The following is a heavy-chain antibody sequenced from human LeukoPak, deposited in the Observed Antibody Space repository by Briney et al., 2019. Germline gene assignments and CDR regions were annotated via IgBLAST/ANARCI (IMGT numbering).Heavy chain of an antibody. CDR1: GGSISSYY. D-gene: IGHD6-13*01. CDR2: IYYSGST. V-gene: IGHV4-59*04. CDR3: ARRAYSSSWSGYYYYYMDV. J-gene: IGHJ6*03. Sequence: SETLSLTCTVSGGSISSYYWSWIRQPPGKGLEWIGYIYYSGSTYYNPSLKSRVTISVDTSKNQFSLKLSSVTAADTAVYYCARRAYSSSWSGYYYYYMDVWGKGTTVTISS.